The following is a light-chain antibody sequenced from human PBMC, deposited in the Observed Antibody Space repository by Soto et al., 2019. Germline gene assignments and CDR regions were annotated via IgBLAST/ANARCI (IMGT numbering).Light chain of an antibody. CDR3: QQSYSTRWT. Sequence: DIQMTQSPSSLSASVGDRVTITCRASQTTSHYLNWYQEKPGKAPKLLNYAASSLQSGVPSRFSGSGSGTDFTLTISSLQPEDFATYYCQQSYSTRWTFGQGTKVEIK. J-gene: IGKJ1*01. V-gene: IGKV1-39*01. CDR2: AAS. CDR1: QTTSHY.